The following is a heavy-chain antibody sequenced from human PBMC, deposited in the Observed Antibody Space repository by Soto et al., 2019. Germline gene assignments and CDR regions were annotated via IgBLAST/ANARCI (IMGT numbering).Heavy chain of an antibody. J-gene: IGHJ4*02. Sequence: ASVKVSCKASGYSFSFYGINWVRQDPGQGLEWMGWINPSDGNRNFAQKFEDRVTMTTATSTNTVFLELRSLKSDDTAIYYCARERVRGYAISGCYSWGQGPMVTVS. CDR1: GYSFSFYG. V-gene: IGHV1-18*01. CDR2: INPSDGNR. CDR3: ARERVRGYAISGCYS. D-gene: IGHD3-22*01.